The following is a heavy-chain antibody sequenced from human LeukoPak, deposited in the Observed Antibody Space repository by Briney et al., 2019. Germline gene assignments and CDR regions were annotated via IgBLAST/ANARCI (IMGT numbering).Heavy chain of an antibody. Sequence: GGSLRLSCAASGFTFSSYAMSWVRQAPGKGLEWVSGISASGGRTYYADSVKGRFTISRENSKNTLYLQMNSLRAEDTAVYYCAKVRDSAGIDYWGQGTLVTVSS. CDR2: ISASGGRT. D-gene: IGHD3-10*01. J-gene: IGHJ4*02. CDR1: GFTFSSYA. V-gene: IGHV3-23*01. CDR3: AKVRDSAGIDY.